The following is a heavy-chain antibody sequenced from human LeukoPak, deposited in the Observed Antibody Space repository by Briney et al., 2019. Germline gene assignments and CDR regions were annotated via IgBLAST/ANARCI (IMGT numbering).Heavy chain of an antibody. CDR2: ISYDGTNK. V-gene: IGHV3-30*04. CDR1: GFTFSSYA. CDR3: AKGSDSSYHYYYYMDV. Sequence: SGGSLRLSCAASGFTFSSYAMHWVRQAPGKGLEWVTIISYDGTNKYYADSVKGRFTISRDNSKNTLYLQMNSLRAEDTAVYYCAKGSDSSYHYYYYMDVWGKGTTVTVSS. D-gene: IGHD6-13*01. J-gene: IGHJ6*03.